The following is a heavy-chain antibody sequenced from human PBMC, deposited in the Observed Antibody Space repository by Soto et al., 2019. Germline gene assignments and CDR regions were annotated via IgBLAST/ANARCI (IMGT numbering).Heavy chain of an antibody. J-gene: IGHJ4*02. CDR3: ATQIAVAGEFGY. Sequence: ASVKVSCKASGYTFTSYGISWVRQAPGQGLEWMGWISAYNGSTNYAQKLQGRVTMTTDTSTSTAYMELRSLRSDDTAVYYCATQIAVAGEFGYWGQGTLVTVSS. CDR1: GYTFTSYG. V-gene: IGHV1-18*01. CDR2: ISAYNGST. D-gene: IGHD6-19*01.